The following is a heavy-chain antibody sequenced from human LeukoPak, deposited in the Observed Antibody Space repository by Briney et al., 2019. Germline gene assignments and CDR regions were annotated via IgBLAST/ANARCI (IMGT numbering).Heavy chain of an antibody. CDR3: AREAFSSRWN. Sequence: GGSLRLSCAASGFTFSSYAMHWVRQAPGTGPVWVSRINTDGSTTSYADSVKGRFTISRDNSKSTVYLQMNNLRREDTGVYYCAREAFSSRWNWGQGTLVTVSS. V-gene: IGHV3-74*01. CDR2: INTDGSTT. D-gene: IGHD6-13*01. CDR1: GFTFSSYA. J-gene: IGHJ4*02.